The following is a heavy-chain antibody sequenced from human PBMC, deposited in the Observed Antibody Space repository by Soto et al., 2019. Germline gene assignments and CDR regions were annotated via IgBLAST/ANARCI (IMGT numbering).Heavy chain of an antibody. V-gene: IGHV1-2*02. CDR3: TRTPMWRPPVIKDYGMDV. Sequence: QVQLVQSGAEVKKPGASVRVSCKASGYPFTDYYMHWVRQAPGRRPEWMGWVNPNDGDTHYVQKFRCRVTMTAVMSISTGYMELTRLTSGEPALYYCTRTPMWRPPVIKDYGMDVWGQGTTVLVSS. CDR1: GYPFTDYY. J-gene: IGHJ6*02. D-gene: IGHD3-16*01. CDR2: VNPNDGDT.